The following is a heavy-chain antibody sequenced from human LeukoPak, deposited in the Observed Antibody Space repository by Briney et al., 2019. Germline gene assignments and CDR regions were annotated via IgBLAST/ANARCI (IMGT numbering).Heavy chain of an antibody. Sequence: GGSLRLSCEATGISFSSHGMHWVRPAPGKGLEWLSVIWYDGTNKDYAHSVKGRFTISRDNSKNTLYLQMNSLRVEDTALYYCARARNNYDDSGFSALEYWGEGTLVTVSS. CDR3: ARARNNYDDSGFSALEY. CDR2: IWYDGTNK. CDR1: GISFSSHG. J-gene: IGHJ4*02. V-gene: IGHV3-33*01. D-gene: IGHD3-22*01.